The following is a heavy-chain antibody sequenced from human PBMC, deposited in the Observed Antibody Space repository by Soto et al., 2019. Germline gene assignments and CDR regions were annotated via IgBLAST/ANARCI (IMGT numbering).Heavy chain of an antibody. CDR1: GYTFTSYG. V-gene: IGHV1-18*01. J-gene: IGHJ3*01. D-gene: IGHD3-9*01. CDR3: ARGTGRDRRFFYWLHGFGSDESFEF. Sequence: ASVKVSCKASGYTFTSYGISWVRQAPGQGLEWMGWISAYNGNTNYAQKLQGRVTMTTDTSTSTAYMELRSLRSDDTAVYYCARGTGRDRRFFYWLHGFGSDESFEFWGPRTMVTL. CDR2: ISAYNGNT.